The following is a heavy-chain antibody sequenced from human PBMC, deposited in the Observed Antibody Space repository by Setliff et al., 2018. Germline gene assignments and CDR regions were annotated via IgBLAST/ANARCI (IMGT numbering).Heavy chain of an antibody. D-gene: IGHD4-17*01. J-gene: IGHJ4*02. CDR2: ISPYNGNT. CDR3: SRLVRFCTTTACQRLSGDDY. CDR1: GYTFTGYG. V-gene: IGHV1-18*01. Sequence: GASVKVSCKASGYTFTGYGVSWVRQAPGQGLEWVGWISPYNGNTYYAPKFQGRFIMTADTSTTTAYVELRSLRSDDTAIYYCSRLVRFCTTTACQRLSGDDYWGQGTLVTV.